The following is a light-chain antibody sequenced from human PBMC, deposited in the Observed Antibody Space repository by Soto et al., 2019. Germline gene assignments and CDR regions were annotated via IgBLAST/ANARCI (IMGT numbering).Light chain of an antibody. Sequence: EIVLTQSPGTLSLSPGERATLSCRASQSVSSSYLAWYQQKPGQAPRLLIYGASSRATGIPDRFSGSGSGTDFTLIISRLEPEDFAVYYFQQDGSSSLTFGGGTKVEIK. CDR1: QSVSSSY. CDR3: QQDGSSSLT. J-gene: IGKJ4*01. CDR2: GAS. V-gene: IGKV3-20*01.